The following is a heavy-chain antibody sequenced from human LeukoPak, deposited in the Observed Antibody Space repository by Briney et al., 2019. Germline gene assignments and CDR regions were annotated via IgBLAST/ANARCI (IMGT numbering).Heavy chain of an antibody. J-gene: IGHJ4*02. CDR3: ARIHYGSGSPPYFDY. Sequence: SETLSLTCTVSGGSISSSSYYWGWIRQPPGKGLEWIGSIYYSGSTYYNPSLKSRVTISVDTSKNQFSLKLSSVTAADTAVYCCARIHYGSGSPPYFDYWGQGTLVTVSS. CDR2: IYYSGST. D-gene: IGHD3-10*01. CDR1: GGSISSSSYY. V-gene: IGHV4-39*01.